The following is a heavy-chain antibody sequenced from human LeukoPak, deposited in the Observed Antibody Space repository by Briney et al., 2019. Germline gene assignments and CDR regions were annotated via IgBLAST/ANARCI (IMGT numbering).Heavy chain of an antibody. V-gene: IGHV3-23*01. D-gene: IGHD2-2*01. Sequence: GGSLRLSCAASGFSFISHGMSWVRQAPGKGLEWVSGIIGGAGGTYYADSVKGRFTISRDNSKNTLYLQMNSLRAEDTAVYYCTHGSMYQLDYWGQGTLVTVSS. CDR1: GFSFISHG. CDR2: IIGGAGGT. CDR3: THGSMYQLDY. J-gene: IGHJ4*02.